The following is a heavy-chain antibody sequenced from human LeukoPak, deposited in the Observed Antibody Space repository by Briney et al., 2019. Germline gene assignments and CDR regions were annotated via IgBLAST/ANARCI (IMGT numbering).Heavy chain of an antibody. CDR2: ISSNGGSI. Sequence: GGSLRLSCAASGFTFSNYAFHWVRQAPGKGLEFVSSISSNGGSIYYADSVKGRFTISRDNSKNTLYLQMGSLRAEDTAVYYCARALRIYYYFDYWGQGTLVTVSS. V-gene: IGHV3-64*02. CDR1: GFTFSNYA. J-gene: IGHJ4*02. CDR3: ARALRIYYYFDY. D-gene: IGHD1-26*01.